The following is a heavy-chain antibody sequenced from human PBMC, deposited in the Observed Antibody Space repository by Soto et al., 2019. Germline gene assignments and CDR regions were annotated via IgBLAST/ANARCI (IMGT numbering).Heavy chain of an antibody. J-gene: IGHJ4*02. CDR3: ARDSILLWFGELSPYYFDY. Sequence: GGSLRLSCAASGFTFSSYSMNWVRQAPGKGLEWVSYISSSSSTIYYADSVKGRFTVSRDNAKNSLYLQMNSLRAEDTAVYYCARDSILLWFGELSPYYFDYWGQGTLVTVSS. CDR1: GFTFSSYS. CDR2: ISSSSSTI. V-gene: IGHV3-48*01. D-gene: IGHD3-10*01.